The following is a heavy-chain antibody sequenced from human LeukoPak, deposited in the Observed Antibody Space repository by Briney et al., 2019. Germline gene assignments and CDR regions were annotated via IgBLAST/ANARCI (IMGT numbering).Heavy chain of an antibody. Sequence: GGSLRLSCAASGFTFSSYSMNWVRQAPGKGLEWVSSISGSSNYIYYADSLKGRVTISRDNAKNSLYLQMNSLRAEDTAVYYCARRDGSTWSIDYWGQGILVTVSS. CDR2: ISGSSNYI. J-gene: IGHJ4*02. CDR1: GFTFSSYS. CDR3: ARRDGSTWSIDY. V-gene: IGHV3-21*01. D-gene: IGHD6-13*01.